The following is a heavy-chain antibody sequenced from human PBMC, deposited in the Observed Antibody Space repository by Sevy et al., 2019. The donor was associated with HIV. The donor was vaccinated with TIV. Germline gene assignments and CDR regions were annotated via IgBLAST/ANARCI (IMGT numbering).Heavy chain of an antibody. Sequence: GGSLRLSCAASGFTFSSYGMHWVRQAPGKGLEWVAVISYDGSNKYYADSVKGRFTISRDNSKNTLYLQMNSLRAEDTAVNYCAKEQNWFGELSGMDVWGQGTTVTVSS. J-gene: IGHJ6*02. V-gene: IGHV3-30*18. CDR2: ISYDGSNK. CDR3: AKEQNWFGELSGMDV. D-gene: IGHD3-10*01. CDR1: GFTFSSYG.